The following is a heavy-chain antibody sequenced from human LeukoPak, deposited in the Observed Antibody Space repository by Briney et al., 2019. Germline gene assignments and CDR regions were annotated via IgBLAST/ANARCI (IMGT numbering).Heavy chain of an antibody. CDR3: AKGISADGYNFERGADY. CDR2: VGGDGRVT. V-gene: IGHV3-23*01. Sequence: GGFVRLSCAASGFTFATYVMTWIRQAPGQGLEWVSSVGGDGRVTYYADSVKGRFTISRDNSKNTIFLQMNSLRVEDTAVYYCAKGISADGYNFERGADYWGQGAQVIVSS. CDR1: GFTFATYV. J-gene: IGHJ4*02. D-gene: IGHD5-24*01.